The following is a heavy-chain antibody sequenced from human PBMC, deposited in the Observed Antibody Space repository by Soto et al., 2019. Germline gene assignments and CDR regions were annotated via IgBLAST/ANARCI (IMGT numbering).Heavy chain of an antibody. CDR2: INPSGGST. D-gene: IGHD1-1*01. CDR3: TRSGGTPFDL. CDR1: GYIFTSYY. V-gene: IGHV1-46*03. J-gene: IGHJ3*01. Sequence: QVQLVQSGAEVKKPGASVKGSCKASGYIFTSYYIHWVRQSPVQGLEWMGIINPSGGSTSYAQKFQGRVTLTRDTSKTTVYMDLSGMRSEDTAVYYCTRSGGTPFDLWGQGTMVTVSS.